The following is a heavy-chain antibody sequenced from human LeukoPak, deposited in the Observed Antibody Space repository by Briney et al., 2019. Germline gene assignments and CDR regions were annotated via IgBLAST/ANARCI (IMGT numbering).Heavy chain of an antibody. V-gene: IGHV1-18*01. D-gene: IGHD1-26*01. CDR2: ISVYNGNT. Sequence: ASVKVSCKASGYTFPNYGVTWVRQAPGQGLEWMGWISVYNGNTNYAQKLQGRVTMTTDTSTNTAYMELTSLRSDDTAVYYCARGGPLGSLVVDYWGQGTLVTVSS. CDR3: ARGGPLGSLVVDY. CDR1: GYTFPNYG. J-gene: IGHJ4*02.